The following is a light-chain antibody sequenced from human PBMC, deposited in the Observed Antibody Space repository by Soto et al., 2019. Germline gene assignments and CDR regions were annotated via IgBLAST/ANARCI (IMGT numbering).Light chain of an antibody. J-gene: IGKJ5*01. CDR2: WAS. CDR1: QSVLDSSNNKNY. Sequence: DIVMTQSPDSLAVSLGERATINCKSSQSVLDSSNNKNYIAWYQQKPGQPPKLLIYWASTRESGVPDRLSGSGSGTDFTLTISTLQAEDVAIYHCQQYFTTPITFGQGTRLE. V-gene: IGKV4-1*01. CDR3: QQYFTTPIT.